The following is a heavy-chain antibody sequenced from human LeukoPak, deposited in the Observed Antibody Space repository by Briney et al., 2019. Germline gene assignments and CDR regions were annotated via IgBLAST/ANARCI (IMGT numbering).Heavy chain of an antibody. CDR3: ARDGYETYYYGSGSYSNWFDP. CDR2: IIPILGIA. CDR1: GGAFSSYT. D-gene: IGHD3-10*01. J-gene: IGHJ5*02. Sequence: SVKVSCKASGGAFSSYTISWVRQAPGQGLEWMGRIIPILGIANYAQKFQGRVTITADKSTSTAYMELSSLRSEDTAVYYCARDGYETYYYGSGSYSNWFDPWGQGTLVTVSS. V-gene: IGHV1-69*04.